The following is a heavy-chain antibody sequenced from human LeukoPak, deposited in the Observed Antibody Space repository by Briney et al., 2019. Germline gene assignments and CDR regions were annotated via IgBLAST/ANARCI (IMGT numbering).Heavy chain of an antibody. CDR1: GFTFSSYG. CDR3: AKSVHSGSYCRAPFDS. V-gene: IGHV3-30*18. Sequence: GGSLRLSCAASGFTFSSYGMHWVRQAPGKGLQWVAVISYDGSNKYYEDSVKGRFTISRDNSKNTMYLQMNSLRAADTALYYCAKSVHSGSYCRAPFDSWGQGTLVTVSS. J-gene: IGHJ4*02. CDR2: ISYDGSNK. D-gene: IGHD1-26*01.